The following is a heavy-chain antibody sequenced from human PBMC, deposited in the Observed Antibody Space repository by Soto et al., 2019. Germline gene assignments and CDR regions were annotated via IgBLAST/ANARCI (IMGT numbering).Heavy chain of an antibody. V-gene: IGHV4-4*02. CDR2: IYHSGST. D-gene: IGHD2-2*01. J-gene: IGHJ4*02. CDR1: SVSISSSNW. CDR3: ARAGYCSSTSCYYYFDY. Sequence: PSETLSLTCAFSSVSISSSNWWIWVRQPPGKGLEWIGEIYHSGSTNYNPSLKSRVTISVDKSKNQFSLKLSSVTAADTAVYYCARAGYCSSTSCYYYFDYWGQGTLVTVSS.